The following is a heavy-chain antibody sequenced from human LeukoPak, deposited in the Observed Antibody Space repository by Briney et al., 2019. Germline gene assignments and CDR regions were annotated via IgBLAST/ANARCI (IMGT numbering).Heavy chain of an antibody. Sequence: SETQSLTCTVAGGSISGYYWSWLRQPPGKGLDYIGYIFYSGTINYTLSLKSRVTISVDTSKNQFYLTLSSVTAADTAVYYCARVSLGGWYGSFDYWGQGALVTVSS. J-gene: IGHJ4*02. CDR3: ARVSLGGWYGSFDY. V-gene: IGHV4-59*01. CDR2: IFYSGTI. D-gene: IGHD6-19*01. CDR1: GGSISGYY.